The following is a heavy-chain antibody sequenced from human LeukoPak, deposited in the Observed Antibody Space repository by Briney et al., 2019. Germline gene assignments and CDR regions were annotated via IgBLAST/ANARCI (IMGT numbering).Heavy chain of an antibody. CDR3: AKDRSDYSNYALGVLDY. D-gene: IGHD4-11*01. Sequence: GGSLRLSCAASGFTLTNYAMSWVRQAPGKGLEWVSSINPSSGNTYYADSVKGRFTIFGDNSKNTLYLQMNSLRAEDTAVYYCAKDRSDYSNYALGVLDYWGQGTLVTVSS. CDR2: INPSSGNT. V-gene: IGHV3-23*01. J-gene: IGHJ4*02. CDR1: GFTLTNYA.